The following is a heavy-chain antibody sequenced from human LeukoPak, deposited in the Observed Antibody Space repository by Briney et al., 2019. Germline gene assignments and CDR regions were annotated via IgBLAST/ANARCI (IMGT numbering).Heavy chain of an antibody. J-gene: IGHJ5*02. V-gene: IGHV4-34*01. CDR3: ARCVPRWLVKS. D-gene: IGHD6-19*01. Sequence: SETLSLTXAVYGGSFRGYYWSWIRQPPGKGLEWIGEINHSGSTNYNPSLKSRVTISVDTSKNQFSLKLSSVTAADTAVYYCARCVPRWLVKSWGQGTLVTVSS. CDR1: GGSFRGYY. CDR2: INHSGST.